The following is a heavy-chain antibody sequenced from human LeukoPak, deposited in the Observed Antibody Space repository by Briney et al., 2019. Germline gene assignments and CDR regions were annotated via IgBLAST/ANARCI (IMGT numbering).Heavy chain of an antibody. CDR2: IWYDGSNK. J-gene: IGHJ6*02. D-gene: IGHD6-13*01. CDR1: GFTFSSYG. Sequence: GGSLRLSCAASGFTFSSYGMHWVRQAPGKGLEWVAVIWYDGSNKYYADSVKGRFTISRDNSKNTLYLQMNSLRAEDTAVYYCAKDKESSWYVNYYYYGMDVWGQGTTVTVSS. V-gene: IGHV3-33*06. CDR3: AKDKESSWYVNYYYYGMDV.